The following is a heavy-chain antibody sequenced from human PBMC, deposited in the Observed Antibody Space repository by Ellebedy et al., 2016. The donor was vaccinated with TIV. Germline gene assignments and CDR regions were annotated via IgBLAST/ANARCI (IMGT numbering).Heavy chain of an antibody. D-gene: IGHD5-12*01. Sequence: GESLKISCKGSGYSFTSYWIGWVRQMPGKGLEWMGIIYPGDSDTRYSPSFQGQVTISADKSISTAYLQWSSLKASDTAMYYCARHLGGGYNGHTYYYYGMDVWGQGTTVTVSS. V-gene: IGHV5-51*01. J-gene: IGHJ6*02. CDR3: ARHLGGGYNGHTYYYYGMDV. CDR1: GYSFTSYW. CDR2: IYPGDSDT.